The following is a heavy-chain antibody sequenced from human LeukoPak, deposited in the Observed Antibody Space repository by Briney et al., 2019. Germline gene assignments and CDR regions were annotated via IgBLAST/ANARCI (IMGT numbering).Heavy chain of an antibody. CDR3: ARDPNGDYCDF. Sequence: ASVKVSCKASGYTFTSYYMHWVRRAPGQGPEWMGIINPSGGSTSYAQKFQGRVTMTRDTSTSTVYMELSSLRSEDTAVYYCARDPNGDYCDFWGQGTLVTVSS. D-gene: IGHD7-27*01. CDR1: GYTFTSYY. CDR2: INPSGGST. V-gene: IGHV1-46*01. J-gene: IGHJ4*02.